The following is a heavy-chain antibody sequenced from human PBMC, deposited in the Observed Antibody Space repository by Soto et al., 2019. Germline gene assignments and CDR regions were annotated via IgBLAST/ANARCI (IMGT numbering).Heavy chain of an antibody. V-gene: IGHV1-46*01. D-gene: IGHD3-10*01. J-gene: IGHJ6*02. CDR3: ARDGWFSALRVPFGMDV. Sequence: QVQLVQSGAEVKKPGASVEVSCKASGYTFINYYIHWVRQAPGQGLEWMGIINPNGGSTTYAQNFHGRVTMTRDTSTSTVYMELNSLRSEDTAVCFCARDGWFSALRVPFGMDVWGQGTTVTVSS. CDR1: GYTFINYY. CDR2: INPNGGST.